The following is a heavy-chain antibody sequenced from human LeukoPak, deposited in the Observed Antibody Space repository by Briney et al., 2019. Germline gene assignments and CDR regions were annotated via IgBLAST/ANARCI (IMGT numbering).Heavy chain of an antibody. CDR2: IYYSGST. CDR3: ASGARGYSYGTMFY. J-gene: IGHJ4*02. D-gene: IGHD5-18*01. V-gene: IGHV4-59*01. Sequence: PSETLSLTCTVSGGSISSYYWSWIRQPPGKGLEWIGYIYYSGSTNYNPSLKSRVTISVDTSKNQFSLKLSSVTAADTAVCYCASGARGYSYGTMFYWGQGTLVTVSS. CDR1: GGSISSYY.